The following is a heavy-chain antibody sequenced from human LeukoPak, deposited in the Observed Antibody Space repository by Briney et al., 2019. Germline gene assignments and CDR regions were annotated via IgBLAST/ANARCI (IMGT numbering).Heavy chain of an antibody. D-gene: IGHD3-22*01. CDR1: GFTFSSYG. CDR2: ISYDGSNK. J-gene: IGHJ4*02. V-gene: IGHV3-30*18. Sequence: GGSLGLSCAASGFTFSSYGMHWVRQAPGKGLEWVAVISYDGSNKYYADSVKGRFTISRDNSKNTLYLQMNSLRAEDTAVYYCAKDWTPYYYDSSGTSLDYWGQGTLVTVSS. CDR3: AKDWTPYYYDSSGTSLDY.